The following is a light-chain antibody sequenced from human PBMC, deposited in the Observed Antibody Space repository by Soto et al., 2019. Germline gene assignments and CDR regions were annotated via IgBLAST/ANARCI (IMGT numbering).Light chain of an antibody. V-gene: IGLV2-14*03. CDR1: SSDVGNYNY. CDR2: DVS. CDR3: NSYTSSSTLV. Sequence: QSVLAQPASVSGSPGQSITISCTGTSSDVGNYNYVSWYQQHPGKAPKLMIYDVSNRPSGVSNRFSGSKSGNTASLTISGLQTEDEADYYCNSYTSSSTLVFGTGTKLTVL. J-gene: IGLJ1*01.